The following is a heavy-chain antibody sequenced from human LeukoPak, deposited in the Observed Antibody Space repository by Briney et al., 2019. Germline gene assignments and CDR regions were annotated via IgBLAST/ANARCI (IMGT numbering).Heavy chain of an antibody. CDR1: GFTFSNYG. CDR3: AKDGSLIALTTTNWFDP. J-gene: IGHJ5*02. Sequence: TGGSLRLSCAASGFTFSNYGMHWVRQAPGKGLEWVALIRYDGISKYYADSVKGRFTISRNNSKNTLYLQMNSLGAEDTAVYYCAKDGSLIALTTTNWFDPWGQGTLVTVSS. CDR2: IRYDGISK. V-gene: IGHV3-30*02. D-gene: IGHD2/OR15-2a*01.